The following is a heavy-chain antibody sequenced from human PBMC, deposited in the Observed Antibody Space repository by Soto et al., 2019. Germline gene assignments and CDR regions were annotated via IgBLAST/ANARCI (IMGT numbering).Heavy chain of an antibody. CDR3: SSHTVTPYYYYYYYMDV. CDR1: GFTFSSYS. V-gene: IGHV3-48*01. Sequence: GGSLRLSCAASGFTFSSYSMNWVRQAPGKGLEWVSYISSSSSTIYYADSVKGRFTISRDNAKNSLYLQMNSLRAEDTAVYYCSSHTVTPYYYYYYYMDVWGKGTTVTVSS. D-gene: IGHD4-17*01. J-gene: IGHJ6*03. CDR2: ISSSSSTI.